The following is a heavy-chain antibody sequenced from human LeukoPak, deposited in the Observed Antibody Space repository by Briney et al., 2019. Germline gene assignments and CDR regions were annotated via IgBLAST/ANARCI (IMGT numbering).Heavy chain of an antibody. CDR2: ISSSGSTI. J-gene: IGHJ6*02. CDR1: GFTFSDYY. V-gene: IGHV3-11*01. D-gene: IGHD3-22*01. CDR3: ARIGSSGYYYYYYGMDV. Sequence: PGGSLRLSCAASGFTFSDYYMSWIRQAPGKGLEWVSYISSSGSTIYYADSVKGRFTISRDNAKNSLYLQMNSLRAEDTAVYYCARIGSSGYYYYYYGMDVWGQGTTVTVSS.